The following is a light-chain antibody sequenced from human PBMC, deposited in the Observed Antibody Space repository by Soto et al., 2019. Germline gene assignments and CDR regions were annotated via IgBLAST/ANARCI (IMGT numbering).Light chain of an antibody. CDR3: QHYETYSGT. CDR2: RAS. CDR1: QIIRTW. J-gene: IGKJ3*01. V-gene: IGKV1-5*03. Sequence: DIQLTQSPSSLSASVGDRVTITCRASQIIRTWLAWYQQKSGEAPKLLIYRASNLVSGVPSRFSGSGSGTEFTLTISGLQPDDFSIYYCQHYETYSGTFGPGTKVDL.